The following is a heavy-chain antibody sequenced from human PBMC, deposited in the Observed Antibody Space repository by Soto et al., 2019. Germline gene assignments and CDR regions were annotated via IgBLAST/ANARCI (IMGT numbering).Heavy chain of an antibody. J-gene: IGHJ6*03. D-gene: IGHD3-16*01. Sequence: SETLSLTCAVYGGSFSGYYWSWIRQPPGKGLEWIGEINHSGSTNYNPSLKSRVTISVDTSKNQFSLKLSSVTAADTAVYYCARGARNKNWGSPNYYYYYYMDVWGKGTTVTVSS. V-gene: IGHV4-34*01. CDR3: ARGARNKNWGSPNYYYYYYMDV. CDR2: INHSGST. CDR1: GGSFSGYY.